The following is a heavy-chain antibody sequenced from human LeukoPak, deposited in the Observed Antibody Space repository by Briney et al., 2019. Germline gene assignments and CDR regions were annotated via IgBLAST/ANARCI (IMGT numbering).Heavy chain of an antibody. J-gene: IGHJ4*02. D-gene: IGHD3-10*01. CDR1: GFTFSDYW. CDR3: ARDWDYYGSGSYLGY. V-gene: IGHV3-7*01. Sequence: GGSLRLSCAASGFTFSDYWMSWVRQAPGKGLEWVANIKQDGSEKYYVDSVKGRLTVSRDNAKNSLYLQMNSLRAEDTAVYYCARDWDYYGSGSYLGYWGQGTLVTVPS. CDR2: IKQDGSEK.